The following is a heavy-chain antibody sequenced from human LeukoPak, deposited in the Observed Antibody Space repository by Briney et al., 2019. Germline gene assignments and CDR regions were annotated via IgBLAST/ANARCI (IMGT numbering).Heavy chain of an antibody. CDR1: GYTFTSYA. D-gene: IGHD3-10*01. V-gene: IGHV1-3*01. CDR2: INAGNGNT. CDR3: ARDEITMVRGVTNGMDV. J-gene: IGHJ6*04. Sequence: RWASVKVSCKASGYTFTSYAVHWVRQAPGQRLEWMGWINAGNGNTKYSQKFQGRVTITRDTSASTAYMELSSLRSEDTAVYYCARDEITMVRGVTNGMDVWGKGTTVTVSS.